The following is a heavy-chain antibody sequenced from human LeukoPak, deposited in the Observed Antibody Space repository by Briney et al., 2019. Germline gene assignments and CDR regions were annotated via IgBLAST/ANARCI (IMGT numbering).Heavy chain of an antibody. V-gene: IGHV3-49*04. CDR3: ARDAPGPVGKATRGWFDP. CDR2: IRSKSYGGTT. Sequence: GGSLRLSCTTSGFKFGDNAMSWVRQAPGKGLEWVSYIRSKSYGGTTEYAASVKGRFTISRDDSKSIAYLQMNSLESEDTAVYYCARDAPGPVGKATRGWFDPWGQGTVVTVSS. D-gene: IGHD5-18*01. J-gene: IGHJ5*02. CDR1: GFKFGDNA.